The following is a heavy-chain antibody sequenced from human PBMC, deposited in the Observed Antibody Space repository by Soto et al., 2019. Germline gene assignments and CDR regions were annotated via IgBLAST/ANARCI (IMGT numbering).Heavy chain of an antibody. J-gene: IGHJ2*01. V-gene: IGHV3-48*01. CDR3: ARDSDYGDYDL. CDR1: GFTFSSYS. Sequence: PGGSLRLSCAASGFTFSSYSMNWVRQAPGKGLEWVSYISSSSSTIYYVDSVKGRFTISRDNAKNSLYLQMNSLRAEDTAVYYCARDSDYGDYDLWGRGTLVTVSS. CDR2: ISSSSSTI. D-gene: IGHD4-17*01.